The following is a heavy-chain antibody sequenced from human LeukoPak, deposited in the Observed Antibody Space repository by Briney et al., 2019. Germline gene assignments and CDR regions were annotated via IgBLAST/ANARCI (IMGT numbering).Heavy chain of an antibody. V-gene: IGHV4-4*07. J-gene: IGHJ4*02. CDR2: IFTSGNT. CDR3: AREGGGFDY. CDR1: GGSISSHS. Sequence: SETLSLTCTVSGGSISSHSWSWIRQPAGKGLEWIGRIFTSGNTYYNPSLKSRVIMSVDTSKNQFSLKLSSVTAADTAVYSCAREGGGFDYWGQGTLVTVSS. D-gene: IGHD3-16*01.